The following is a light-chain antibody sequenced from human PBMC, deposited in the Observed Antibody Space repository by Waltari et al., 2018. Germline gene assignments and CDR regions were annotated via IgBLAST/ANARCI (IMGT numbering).Light chain of an antibody. CDR3: LQRSSWPWT. J-gene: IGKJ1*01. CDR1: QSVSSY. Sequence: EIVLTQSPATLSLSPGEIATLSCRSSQSVSSYLALYQQTVGQAPRLLIYDASNRATGIPARFSGSGSGTDFTFTISSLEPEDFAVYYCLQRSSWPWTFGQGTKVEIK. V-gene: IGKV3-11*01. CDR2: DAS.